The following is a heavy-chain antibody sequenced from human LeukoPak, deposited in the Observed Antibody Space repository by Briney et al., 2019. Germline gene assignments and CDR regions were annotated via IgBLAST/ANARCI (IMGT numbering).Heavy chain of an antibody. J-gene: IGHJ3*02. D-gene: IGHD1-26*01. V-gene: IGHV4-4*07. CDR1: GGSISSYY. Sequence: SETLSLTCTVSGGSISSYYWSWIRQPAGKGLEWIGRINTSGSTNYNPSLKSRVTMSVDTSKNQFSLKLSSVTAADTAVYYCARWGATIGGDAFDIWGQGTMVTVSS. CDR3: ARWGATIGGDAFDI. CDR2: INTSGST.